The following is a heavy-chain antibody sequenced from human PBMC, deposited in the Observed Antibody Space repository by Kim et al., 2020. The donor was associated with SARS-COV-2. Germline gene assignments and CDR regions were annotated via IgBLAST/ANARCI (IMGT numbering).Heavy chain of an antibody. CDR3: ARYDVARMKALDY. V-gene: IGHV4-31*03. J-gene: IGHJ4*02. D-gene: IGHD3-16*01. CDR2: IYYSGNT. CDR1: DGSISSGGYY. Sequence: SETLSLTCTVSDGSISSGGYYWSWIRQHPRKGLEWIGYIYYSGNTYYNPSLKSRVTISVDTSKNQFSLRLSSVTAADTAVYYCARYDVARMKALDYWGQG.